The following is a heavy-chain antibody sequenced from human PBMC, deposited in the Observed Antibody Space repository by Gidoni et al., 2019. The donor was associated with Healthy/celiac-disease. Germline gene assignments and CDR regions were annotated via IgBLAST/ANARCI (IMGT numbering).Heavy chain of an antibody. J-gene: IGHJ4*02. CDR2: MSSSSSYI. CDR3: ARDGTPIVLMVYAHYDY. V-gene: IGHV3-21*01. D-gene: IGHD2-8*01. CDR1: GFTFRRYS. Sequence: EVQLVESGGGLVKPGGSLRLSCAASGFTFRRYSMNWVRQAPGKGLEWVSSMSSSSSYIYYADSVKGRFTISRDNAKNSLYLQMNSLRAEDTAVYYCARDGTPIVLMVYAHYDYWGQGTLVTVSS.